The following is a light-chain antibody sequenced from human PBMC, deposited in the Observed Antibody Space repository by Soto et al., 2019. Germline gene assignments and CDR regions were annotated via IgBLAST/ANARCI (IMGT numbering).Light chain of an antibody. V-gene: IGKV3-11*01. CDR2: DAS. CDR3: QQRRNSPPT. Sequence: EIVLTQSPASLSLSPGERATLSCRASQSVSSYLAWYQQKPGQAPRLLIYDASNRATGIPARFSGSGSGTDFLLTISSLEAEDYAVYYCQQRRNSPPTFGQGTKLEIK. J-gene: IGKJ2*01. CDR1: QSVSSY.